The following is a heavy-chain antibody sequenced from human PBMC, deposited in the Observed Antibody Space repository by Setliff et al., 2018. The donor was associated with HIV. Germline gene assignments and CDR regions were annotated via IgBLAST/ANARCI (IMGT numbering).Heavy chain of an antibody. CDR3: ARATYTLQFLKWSPDSSLYYYYMDV. Sequence: PSETLSLTYNVSGASFSSGGYYWSWIRQHPGKGLEWIGYMSYSGSTFYKSSLKSRVTMSIDTSKNQFSLMLSPVTAADTAVYYCARATYTLQFLKWSPDSSLYYYYMDVWGKGTTVTVSS. CDR2: MSYSGST. D-gene: IGHD3-3*01. V-gene: IGHV4-31*03. J-gene: IGHJ6*03. CDR1: GASFSSGGYY.